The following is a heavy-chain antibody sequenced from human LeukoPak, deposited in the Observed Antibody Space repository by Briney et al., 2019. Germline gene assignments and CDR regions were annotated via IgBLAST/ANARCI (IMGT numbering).Heavy chain of an antibody. J-gene: IGHJ5*02. Sequence: SETLSLTCAVYGGSFSGYYWSWIRQLPGKGLEWIGEINHSGSTNYNPSLKSRVTVSVDTSKNQFSLKLSSVTAADTAVYYCARHVSSSSFDPWGQGTLVTVSS. CDR1: GGSFSGYY. D-gene: IGHD1-26*01. CDR2: INHSGST. V-gene: IGHV4-34*01. CDR3: ARHVSSSSFDP.